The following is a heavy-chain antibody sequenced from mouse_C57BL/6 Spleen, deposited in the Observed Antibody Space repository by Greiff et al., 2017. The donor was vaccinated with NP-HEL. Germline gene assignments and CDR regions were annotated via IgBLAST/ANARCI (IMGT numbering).Heavy chain of an antibody. D-gene: IGHD2-5*01. Sequence: QVQLKQSGAELVKPGASVKISCKASGYAFSSYWMNWVKQRPGKGLEWIGQIYPGDGDTNYNGKFKGKATLTADKSSSTAYMQLSSLTSEDSAVYSCARTGYSNYGYFDVWGTGTTVTVSS. V-gene: IGHV1-80*01. CDR3: ARTGYSNYGYFDV. CDR1: GYAFSSYW. J-gene: IGHJ1*03. CDR2: IYPGDGDT.